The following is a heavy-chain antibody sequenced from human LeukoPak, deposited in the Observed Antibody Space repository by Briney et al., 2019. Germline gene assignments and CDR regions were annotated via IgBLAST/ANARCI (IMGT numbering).Heavy chain of an antibody. D-gene: IGHD3-16*01. CDR3: ARGSDSNFGARDGFDY. V-gene: IGHV3-49*04. J-gene: IGHJ4*02. CDR2: IRGKAYGETT. CDR1: GFSFSDYA. Sequence: GGSLRLSCSVSGFSFSDYAINWVRQAPGRGLEWVAFIRGKAYGETTDYAASVKGRFSISRDEFDSIAYLQMNSLKTEDTAVYYCARGSDSNFGARDGFDYWGQGTLVTVSS.